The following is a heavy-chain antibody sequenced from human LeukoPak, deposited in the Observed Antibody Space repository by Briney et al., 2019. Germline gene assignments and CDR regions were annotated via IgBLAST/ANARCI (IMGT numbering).Heavy chain of an antibody. D-gene: IGHD5-12*01. CDR3: ARHLRGNIVTMIFDY. V-gene: IGHV4-39*01. CDR2: MYYSGET. Sequence: PSETLSLTCSVSGGSISSGTYYWGWIRQPPGKALEWIGTMYYSGETYYNPSLKSRVTISVDTSRNQFSLRLSSVTAADTAVYYCARHLRGNIVTMIFDYWGQGTLVTVSS. CDR1: GGSISSGTYY. J-gene: IGHJ4*02.